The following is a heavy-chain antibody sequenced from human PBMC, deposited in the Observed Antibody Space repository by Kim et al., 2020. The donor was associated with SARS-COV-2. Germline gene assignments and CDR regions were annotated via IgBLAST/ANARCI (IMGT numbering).Heavy chain of an antibody. V-gene: IGHV1-3*01. J-gene: IGHJ5*02. Sequence: NYSQNFQGRVTITRDTSATTAYMELSSLTSKDTAVYYCAREGSGSYNWFDPWGQGTLVTVSS. CDR3: AREGSGSYNWFDP. D-gene: IGHD3-10*01.